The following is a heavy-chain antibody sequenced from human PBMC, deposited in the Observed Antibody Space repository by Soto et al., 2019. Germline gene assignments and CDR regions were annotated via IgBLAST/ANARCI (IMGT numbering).Heavy chain of an antibody. V-gene: IGHV4-59*08. D-gene: IGHD3-3*02. Sequence: SETLSLTCTVSGGSINNYYWSWIRQSPGKGLEWIGYVYYSGTTNYNPTLKSRITILVDTSENQFSLKLTSVTAADTAVYYCASPKIAFYNWFDPWGQGTLVTVSS. CDR1: GGSINNYY. CDR3: ASPKIAFYNWFDP. J-gene: IGHJ5*02. CDR2: VYYSGTT.